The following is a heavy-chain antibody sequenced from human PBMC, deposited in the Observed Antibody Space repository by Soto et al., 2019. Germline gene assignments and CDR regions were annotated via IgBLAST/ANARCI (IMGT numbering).Heavy chain of an antibody. CDR1: GFTFRTYW. CDR2: INLDGSEK. CDR3: ARDGSTSWYSYDYHGMDV. D-gene: IGHD5-18*01. V-gene: IGHV3-7*05. J-gene: IGHJ6*02. Sequence: EVQLVESGGGLVQPGGSLRLSCAASGFTFRTYWLSWVRQVPGKGLEWVANINLDGSEKNYVDSVKGRFTISRDNARNSLYLQLSRLRAGDTALYYCARDGSTSWYSYDYHGMDVWGQGTTVTVSS.